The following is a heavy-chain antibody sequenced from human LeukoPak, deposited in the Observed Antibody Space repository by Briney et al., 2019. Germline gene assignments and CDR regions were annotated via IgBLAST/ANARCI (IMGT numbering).Heavy chain of an antibody. Sequence: PSETLSLTCTVSGGSISSSSYYWGWIRQPPGKGLEWIGSIYYSGTSYYNPSLKSRVTISVDTTENQFSLRLSSVTAADTAVYYCARQTRGGYGTIDYWGQGTLVTVSS. V-gene: IGHV4-39*01. CDR1: GGSISSSSYY. CDR3: ARQTRGGYGTIDY. CDR2: IYYSGTS. J-gene: IGHJ4*02. D-gene: IGHD5-18*01.